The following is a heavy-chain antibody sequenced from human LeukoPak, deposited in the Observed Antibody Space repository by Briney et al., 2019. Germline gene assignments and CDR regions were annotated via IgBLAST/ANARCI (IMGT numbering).Heavy chain of an antibody. CDR3: ARQGKSYYDSSGYSDY. D-gene: IGHD3-22*01. CDR2: IYPGDSDT. J-gene: IGHJ4*02. Sequence: GESLKISCKGSGYSFTSYWIGWVRQMPGEGLEWMGIIYPGDSDTRYSPSFQGQVTISADKSISTAYLQWSSLKASDTAMYYCARQGKSYYDSSGYSDYWGQGTLVTVSS. V-gene: IGHV5-51*01. CDR1: GYSFTSYW.